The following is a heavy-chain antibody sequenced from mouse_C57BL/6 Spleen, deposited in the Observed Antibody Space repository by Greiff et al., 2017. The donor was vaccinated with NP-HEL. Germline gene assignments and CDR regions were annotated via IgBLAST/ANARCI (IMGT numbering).Heavy chain of an antibody. CDR2: ISSGGDYI. V-gene: IGHV5-9-1*02. CDR3: TREGGIYYDYDPFAY. CDR1: GFTFSSYA. D-gene: IGHD2-4*01. Sequence: EVHLVESGEGLVKPGGSLKLSCAASGFTFSSYAMSWVRQTPEKRLEWVAYISSGGDYIYYADTVKGRFTISRDNARNTLYLQMSSLKSEDTAMYYCTREGGIYYDYDPFAYWGQGTLVTVSA. J-gene: IGHJ3*01.